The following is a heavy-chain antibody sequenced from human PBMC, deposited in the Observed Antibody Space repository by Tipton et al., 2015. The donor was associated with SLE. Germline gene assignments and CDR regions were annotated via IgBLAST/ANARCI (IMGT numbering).Heavy chain of an antibody. V-gene: IGHV4-39*01. J-gene: IGHJ5*02. CDR1: GGSISSSGYY. D-gene: IGHD2-8*01. CDR2: IYYSGNT. Sequence: TLSLTCTVSGGSISSSGYYWGWIRQAPGKGLEWIANIYYSGNTYYDPTLKSRFTISADTSKNHFSLKLSSVTAADTAVYYCARHDTNYGRNWFDPWGQGTLVTVSS. CDR3: ARHDTNYGRNWFDP.